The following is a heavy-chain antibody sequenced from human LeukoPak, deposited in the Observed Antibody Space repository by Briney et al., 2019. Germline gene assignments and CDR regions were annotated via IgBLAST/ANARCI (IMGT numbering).Heavy chain of an antibody. CDR3: ARALGYCSSTSCYTLEYFQH. CDR1: GYSFTTYW. J-gene: IGHJ1*01. Sequence: GESLKISCKASGYSFTTYWIAWVRQMPGKGLEWMGIIYPGDSDTRHSPSFQGQVTISADKSISTAYLQWSSLKASDTAMYYCARALGYCSSTSCYTLEYFQHWGQGTLVTVSS. D-gene: IGHD2-2*02. V-gene: IGHV5-51*01. CDR2: IYPGDSDT.